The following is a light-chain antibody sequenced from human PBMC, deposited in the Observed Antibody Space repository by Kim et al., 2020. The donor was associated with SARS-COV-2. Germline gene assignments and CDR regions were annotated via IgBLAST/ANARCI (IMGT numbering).Light chain of an antibody. J-gene: IGKJ4*01. CDR3: QLSDTTPA. CDR1: QSISTF. Sequence: DIQMTQSPSYLSASVGDRVTITCRTSQSISTFLNWYQHKPGKAPKLLIYAASNLESGVPSRFSGSGSGTDFTLTIDSLQPEDFATYYCQLSDTTPAFGGGTKLEI. CDR2: AAS. V-gene: IGKV1-39*01.